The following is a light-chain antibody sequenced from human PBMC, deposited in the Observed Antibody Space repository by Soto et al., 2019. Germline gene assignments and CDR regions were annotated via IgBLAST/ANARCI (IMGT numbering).Light chain of an antibody. CDR2: EVS. CDR3: NSYTSTSTGV. V-gene: IGLV2-14*01. Sequence: QSVLTQPASVSGSPGQSITISCTGTSSDVGGYNYVSWYHQHPGKAPKLIIYEVSNRPSGVSNRFSGSKSGNTASLTISGLQAEDEADYYCNSYTSTSTGVFGTGTKVTVL. CDR1: SSDVGGYNY. J-gene: IGLJ1*01.